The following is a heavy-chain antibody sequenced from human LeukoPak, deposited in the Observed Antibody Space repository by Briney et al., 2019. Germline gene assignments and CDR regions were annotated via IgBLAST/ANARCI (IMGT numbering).Heavy chain of an antibody. J-gene: IGHJ4*02. V-gene: IGHV3-30*04. D-gene: IGHD1-26*01. CDR3: ARVRLSGTYYFSFYDY. Sequence: GRSLRLSCAASGFTFSSYAMHWVRQAPGKGLEWVAVISYDGSNKYYADSVKGRFTISRDNSKNTLYLQMNSLRAEDTALYYCARVRLSGTYYFSFYDYWGQGTLVTVSS. CDR2: ISYDGSNK. CDR1: GFTFSSYA.